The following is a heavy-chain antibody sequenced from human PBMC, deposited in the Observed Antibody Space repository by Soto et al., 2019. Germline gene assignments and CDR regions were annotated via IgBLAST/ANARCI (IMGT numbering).Heavy chain of an antibody. CDR1: GGTFSSYA. Sequence: GASVKVSCKASGGTFSSYAISWVRQAPGQGLEWMGGIIPIFGTANYAQKFQGRVTITADESTSTAYMELSSLRSEDTAVYYCARGEGERRYYDSSGWDTAGYWGQGTLVTVSS. CDR2: IIPIFGTA. J-gene: IGHJ4*02. CDR3: ARGEGERRYYDSSGWDTAGY. V-gene: IGHV1-69*13. D-gene: IGHD3-22*01.